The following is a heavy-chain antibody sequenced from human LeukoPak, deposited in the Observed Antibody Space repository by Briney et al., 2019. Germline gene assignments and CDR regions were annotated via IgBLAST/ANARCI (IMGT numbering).Heavy chain of an antibody. D-gene: IGHD6-13*01. Sequence: ASVKVSCKASGYTFTSFGISWVRQSPGQGLEWMGWIIVYNGNTNYAQKLQGRVTMTTDTSTSTAYMELRSLRSDDTAVYYCARDSGSSWLDYWGQGTLVTVSS. V-gene: IGHV1-18*01. CDR2: IIVYNGNT. CDR3: ARDSGSSWLDY. CDR1: GYTFTSFG. J-gene: IGHJ4*02.